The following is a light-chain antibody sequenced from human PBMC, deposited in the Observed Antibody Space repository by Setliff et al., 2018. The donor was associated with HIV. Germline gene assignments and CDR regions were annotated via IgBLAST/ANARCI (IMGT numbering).Light chain of an antibody. V-gene: IGLV2-18*02. J-gene: IGLJ2*01. CDR3: SSYTSSSSV. CDR2: EVS. Sequence: QSALTQPPSASGSPGQSVTISCTGTSNDVGYYNRVSWYQQYPGKAPKVMIYEVSKRPSGVPDRFSGSKSGNTASLTISGLQAEDEGDYYCSSYTSSSSVFGGGTKVTVL. CDR1: SNDVGYYNR.